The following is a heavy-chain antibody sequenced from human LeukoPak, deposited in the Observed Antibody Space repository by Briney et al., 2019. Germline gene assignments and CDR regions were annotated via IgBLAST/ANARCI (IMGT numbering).Heavy chain of an antibody. J-gene: IGHJ4*02. CDR1: GGSFSGYY. CDR2: INHSGST. CDR3: ARLRGNYDLLTGYYRNQFDY. V-gene: IGHV4-34*01. D-gene: IGHD3-9*01. Sequence: AETLSLTGAVYGGSFSGYYWSWIRQPPGKGLEWIGEINHSGSTNYNPSLKSRVTISVDTSKNQFSLKLSSVTAADTAVYYCARLRGNYDLLTGYYRNQFDYWGQGTLVTVSS.